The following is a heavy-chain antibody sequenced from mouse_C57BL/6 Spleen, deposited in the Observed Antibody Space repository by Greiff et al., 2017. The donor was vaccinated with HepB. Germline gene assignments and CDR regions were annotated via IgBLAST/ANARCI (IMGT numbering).Heavy chain of an antibody. CDR2: IYPGDGDT. J-gene: IGHJ3*01. V-gene: IGHV1-80*01. CDR1: GYAFSSYW. Sequence: VKLLESGAELVKPGASVKISCKASGYAFSSYWMNWVKQRPGKGLEWIGQIYPGDGDTNSNGKFKGKATLTADKSSSTAYMQLSSLTSEDSAVYFCARGGAQAEDWFAYWGQGTLVTVSA. D-gene: IGHD3-2*02. CDR3: ARGGAQAEDWFAY.